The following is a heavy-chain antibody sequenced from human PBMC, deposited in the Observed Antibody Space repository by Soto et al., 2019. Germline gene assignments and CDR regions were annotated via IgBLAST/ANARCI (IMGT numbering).Heavy chain of an antibody. D-gene: IGHD6-19*01. V-gene: IGHV1-69*01. CDR2: LIPLFGTP. Sequence: VQLVQSGAEVKKTGSSVRVSCKASGGSFTTHSITWMRPAPGQGLEWMGGLIPLFGTPNYAQKFQGRLTITADESTSTAYMELSNLRSEDTAVYYCARVAEEELAGTSFFDYWGQGTLVTVSS. J-gene: IGHJ4*02. CDR1: GGSFTTHS. CDR3: ARVAEEELAGTSFFDY.